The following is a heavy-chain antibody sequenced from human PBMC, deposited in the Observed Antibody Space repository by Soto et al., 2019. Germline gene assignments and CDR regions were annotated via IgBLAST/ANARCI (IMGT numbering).Heavy chain of an antibody. CDR3: VRIAAARFYYYYGMDV. CDR2: ISYDGSNK. Sequence: QVQLVESGGGVVQPGRSLRLSCAASGFTFSSYGMHWVRQAPGKGLEWVAVISYDGSNKYYADSVKRRFTISRDNSKNTLYLQMNSLRAEDTAVYYCVRIAAARFYYYYGMDVWGQGTTVTVSS. V-gene: IGHV3-30*03. CDR1: GFTFSSYG. J-gene: IGHJ6*02. D-gene: IGHD6-13*01.